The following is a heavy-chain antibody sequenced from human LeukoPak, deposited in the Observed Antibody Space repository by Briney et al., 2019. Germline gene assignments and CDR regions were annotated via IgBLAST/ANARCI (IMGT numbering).Heavy chain of an antibody. CDR1: GFTFSSYS. CDR3: AREVYYGSGSNFDY. CDR2: ISSSSSYI. Sequence: GGSLILSCAASGFTFSSYSMNWVRRAPGKGLEWVSSISSSSSYIYYADSVKGRFTISRDNAKNSLYLQMNSLRAEDTAVYYCAREVYYGSGSNFDYWGQGTLVTVSS. V-gene: IGHV3-21*01. D-gene: IGHD3-10*01. J-gene: IGHJ4*02.